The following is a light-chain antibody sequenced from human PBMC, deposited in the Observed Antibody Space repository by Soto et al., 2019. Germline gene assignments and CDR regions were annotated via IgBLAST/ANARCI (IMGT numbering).Light chain of an antibody. J-gene: IGLJ2*01. Sequence: QSALTQPASVSGSPGQSITISCTGTSSDVGGYNYVSWYQQHPGKAPKLMIYEVSNRPSGVSNRFSGSKSGNTASLTISGLQAEDEADYYCRSYTSSSTLLVFGRGTKLTVL. CDR1: SSDVGGYNY. CDR3: RSYTSSSTLLV. V-gene: IGLV2-14*01. CDR2: EVS.